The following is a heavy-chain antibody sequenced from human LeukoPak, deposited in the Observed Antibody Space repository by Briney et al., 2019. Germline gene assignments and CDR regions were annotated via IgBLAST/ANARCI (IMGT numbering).Heavy chain of an antibody. Sequence: VASVKVSCKASGYTFTSYDISWVRQAPGQGLEWMGRIIPIFGTANYAQKFQGRVTITTDESTSTAYMELSSLRSEDTAVYYCASGDNWNRNWFDPWGQGTLVTVSS. J-gene: IGHJ5*02. D-gene: IGHD1-20*01. V-gene: IGHV1-69*05. CDR2: IIPIFGTA. CDR3: ASGDNWNRNWFDP. CDR1: GYTFTSYD.